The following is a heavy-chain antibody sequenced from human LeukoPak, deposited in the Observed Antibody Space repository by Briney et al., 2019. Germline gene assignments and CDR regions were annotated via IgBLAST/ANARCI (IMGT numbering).Heavy chain of an antibody. CDR1: GFTFSSYS. CDR3: ARVSSGCSSGWSMGY. J-gene: IGHJ4*02. D-gene: IGHD6-19*01. Sequence: PGGSLRLSCAASGFTFSSYSMNWVRQAPGKGLEWVSSISSSSSYIYYADSVKGRFTISRDNAKNSLYLQMNSLRAEDTAVYFCARVSSGCSSGWSMGYWGQGTLVTVSS. V-gene: IGHV3-21*03. CDR2: ISSSSSYI.